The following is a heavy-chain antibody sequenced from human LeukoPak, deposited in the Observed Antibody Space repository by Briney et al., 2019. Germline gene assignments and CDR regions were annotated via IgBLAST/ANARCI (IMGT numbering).Heavy chain of an antibody. CDR1: GFTFSDYY. J-gene: IGHJ4*02. D-gene: IGHD3-10*01. Sequence: GSLRLSCVASGFTFSDYYMSWIRQPPGKGLEWTAEINHGGSTKYNPSLKSRVTISLDTSKNQFSLKLTSVTAADTAVYYCVRHGNTLGSGTNFDSWGQGTLVTVSS. CDR2: INHGGST. CDR3: VRHGNTLGSGTNFDS. V-gene: IGHV4-34*01.